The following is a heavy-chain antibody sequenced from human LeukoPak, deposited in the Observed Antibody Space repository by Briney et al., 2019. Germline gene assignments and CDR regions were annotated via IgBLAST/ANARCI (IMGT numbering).Heavy chain of an antibody. CDR1: GFTVSSNY. V-gene: IGHV4-34*01. Sequence: GSLRLSCAASGFTVSSNYMSWVRQPPGKGLEWIGEINHSGSTNYNPSLKSRVTISLDTSKNQFSLKLRSVTAADTAVYYCARSSRRHSLRVFGVVTKDQYYFDSWGQGTLVTVSS. J-gene: IGHJ4*02. CDR2: INHSGST. D-gene: IGHD3-3*01. CDR3: ARSSRRHSLRVFGVVTKDQYYFDS.